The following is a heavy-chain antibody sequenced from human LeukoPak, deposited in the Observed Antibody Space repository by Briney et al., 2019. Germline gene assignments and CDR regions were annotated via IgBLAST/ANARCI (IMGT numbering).Heavy chain of an antibody. Sequence: GGSLRLSCAASGFTFSDYGMVWVRQAPGKGLEWVAFIRYDGSIKYYTDSVKDRFTVSRDNSRNTLYLQLNSLRDDDTAVYYCLGIYDILTGYHPLGMDVWGKGTTVTISS. V-gene: IGHV3-30*02. CDR3: LGIYDILTGYHPLGMDV. CDR1: GFTFSDYG. D-gene: IGHD3-9*01. CDR2: IRYDGSIK. J-gene: IGHJ6*03.